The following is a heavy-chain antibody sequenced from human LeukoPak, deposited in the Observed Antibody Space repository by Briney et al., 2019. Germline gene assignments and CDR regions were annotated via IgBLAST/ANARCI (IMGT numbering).Heavy chain of an antibody. CDR1: GGSISSCY. V-gene: IGHV4-59*12. D-gene: IGHD6-13*01. Sequence: SETLSLTCTVSGGSISSCYWSWLRQPPGKGLEWIGYIYYSGSTNYNPSLKSRVTISVDTSKNQFSLKLSSVTAADTAVYYCARDQVASATYFDYWGQGTLVTVSS. CDR2: IYYSGST. CDR3: ARDQVASATYFDY. J-gene: IGHJ4*02.